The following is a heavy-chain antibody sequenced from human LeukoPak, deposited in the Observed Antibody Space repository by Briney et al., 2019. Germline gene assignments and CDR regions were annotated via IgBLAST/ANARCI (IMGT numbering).Heavy chain of an antibody. CDR1: GFTFSSYA. CDR2: ISSNGGST. Sequence: GGSLRLSCSASGFTFSSYAMHWVRQAPGKGLEYVSAISSNGGSTYYADSVKGRFTISRDNSKDTLYLQMSSLRAEDTAVYYCVKDLGGYDQTYYFDYWGQGTLVTVSS. V-gene: IGHV3-64D*06. D-gene: IGHD5-12*01. J-gene: IGHJ4*02. CDR3: VKDLGGYDQTYYFDY.